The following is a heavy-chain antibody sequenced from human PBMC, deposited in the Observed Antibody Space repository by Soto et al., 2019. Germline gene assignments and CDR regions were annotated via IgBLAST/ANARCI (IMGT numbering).Heavy chain of an antibody. CDR3: AKTRLYDNNDYHRDGFDV. CDR2: ISGDGSAT. V-gene: IGHV3-23*01. Sequence: EVKLLESGGGLVQPGESLRLSCAASGFRFWTYSMSWVRQAPGKGLKWVSGISGDGSATSYADSLKGRFTVSRDNSKDTLFLQMNTLRVEDTAVYYCAKTRLYDNNDYHRDGFDVWGPGTAVTVS. CDR1: GFRFWTYS. J-gene: IGHJ3*01. D-gene: IGHD5-12*01.